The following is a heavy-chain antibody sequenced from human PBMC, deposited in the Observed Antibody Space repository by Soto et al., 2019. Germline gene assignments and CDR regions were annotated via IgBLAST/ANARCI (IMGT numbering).Heavy chain of an antibody. V-gene: IGHV3-21*01. Sequence: GGSLRLSCAASGFTFSSYSMNWVRQAPGKGLEWVSSISSSSSYIYYADSVKGRFTISRDNAKNSLYLQMNSLRAEDTDVYYCARVDPSVVVVAATKVVDAFDIWGQGTMVTVSS. CDR1: GFTFSSYS. CDR2: ISSSSSYI. D-gene: IGHD2-15*01. CDR3: ARVDPSVVVVAATKVVDAFDI. J-gene: IGHJ3*02.